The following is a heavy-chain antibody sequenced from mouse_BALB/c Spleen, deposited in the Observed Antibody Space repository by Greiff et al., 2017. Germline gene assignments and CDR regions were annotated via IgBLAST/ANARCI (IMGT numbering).Heavy chain of an antibody. V-gene: IGHV5-6-3*01. CDR3: ARDRGWLPHFDY. J-gene: IGHJ2*01. CDR1: GFTFSSYG. CDR2: INSNGGST. D-gene: IGHD2-2*01. Sequence: EVKLVESGGGLVQPGGSLKLSCAASGFTFSSYGMSWVRQTPDKRLELVATINSNGGSTYYPDSVKGRFTISRDNAKNTLYLQMSSLKSEDTAMYYCARDRGWLPHFDYWGQGTTLTVSS.